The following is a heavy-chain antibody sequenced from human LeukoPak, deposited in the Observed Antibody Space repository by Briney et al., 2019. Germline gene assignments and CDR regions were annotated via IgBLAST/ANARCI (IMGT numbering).Heavy chain of an antibody. J-gene: IGHJ4*02. CDR1: GFTFNSYA. V-gene: IGHV3-23*01. Sequence: PGGSLRLSCAASGFTFNSYAMSWVRQAPGKGLEWVSAISPGGSDTYYADSVRGRFTISRDNSKNTLYLQMSSLRAEDSAVYYCAKRGGYETMAAFDYWGQGTLVIVSS. D-gene: IGHD3-10*01. CDR2: ISPGGSDT. CDR3: AKRGGYETMAAFDY.